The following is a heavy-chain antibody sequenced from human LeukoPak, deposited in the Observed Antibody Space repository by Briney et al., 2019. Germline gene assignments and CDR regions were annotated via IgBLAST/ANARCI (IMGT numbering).Heavy chain of an antibody. Sequence: SVKVSCKASGGTFSSYAISWVRQAPGQGLEWMGRIIPILGIANYAQKFQGRVTITADKSTSTAYMELSSLRSDDTAVYYCARGFFFGYGYYFDYWGQGTLVTVSS. CDR1: GGTFSSYA. CDR2: IIPILGIA. CDR3: ARGFFFGYGYYFDY. V-gene: IGHV1-69*04. J-gene: IGHJ4*02. D-gene: IGHD5-12*01.